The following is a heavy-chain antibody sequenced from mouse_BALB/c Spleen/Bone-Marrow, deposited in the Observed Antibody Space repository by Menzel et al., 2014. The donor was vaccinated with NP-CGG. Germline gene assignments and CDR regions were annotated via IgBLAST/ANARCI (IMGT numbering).Heavy chain of an antibody. J-gene: IGHJ2*01. CDR1: GFTFGYYG. Sequence: EVMLVESGGGLVKPGGSLKLSCAASGFTFGYYGMSWVRQSPEKRLEWVAEISSGGSYTYYPDTVTGRFTISRDNAKNTLYLEMSSLRSEDTAMYYCARDSTGYFDYWGQGTTLTVSS. V-gene: IGHV5-9-4*01. CDR2: ISSGGSYT. CDR3: ARDSTGYFDY.